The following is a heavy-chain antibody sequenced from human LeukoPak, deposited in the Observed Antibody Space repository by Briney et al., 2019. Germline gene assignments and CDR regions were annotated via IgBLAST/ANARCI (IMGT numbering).Heavy chain of an antibody. Sequence: ASVKVSCKASGYTFTGYYMHWVRQAPGQGLEWMGRINPNSGGTNYAQKFQGRVTMTRDTSISTAYMELSRLRSDDTAVYYCARGELVFPRGAWYFDLWGRGTLVTVSS. V-gene: IGHV1-2*06. CDR1: GYTFTGYY. CDR3: ARGELVFPRGAWYFDL. J-gene: IGHJ2*01. D-gene: IGHD6-6*01. CDR2: INPNSGGT.